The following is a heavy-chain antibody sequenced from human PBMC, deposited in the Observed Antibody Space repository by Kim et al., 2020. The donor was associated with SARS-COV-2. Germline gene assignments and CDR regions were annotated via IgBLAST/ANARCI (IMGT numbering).Heavy chain of an antibody. V-gene: IGHV1-69*13. J-gene: IGHJ4*02. Sequence: SVKVSCKASGGTFSSYAISWVRQAPGQGLEWMGGIIPIFGTANYAQKFQGRVTITADESTSTAYMELSSLRSEDTAVYYCARCFAPGYYDFWSGYLDYWGQGTLVTVSS. CDR1: GGTFSSYA. CDR2: IIPIFGTA. CDR3: ARCFAPGYYDFWSGYLDY. D-gene: IGHD3-3*01.